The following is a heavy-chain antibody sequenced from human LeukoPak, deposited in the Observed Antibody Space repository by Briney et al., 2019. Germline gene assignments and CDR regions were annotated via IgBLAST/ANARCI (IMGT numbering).Heavy chain of an antibody. CDR1: GFTFSSYA. D-gene: IGHD2-2*01. Sequence: GGSLRLSCAASGFTFSSYAMSWVRQAPGKGLEWVSAISGSGGSTYYADSVKGRLTISRDNSKNTAYLQMNSLKTEDTAVYYCTRKGYCSSTSCYGRGYYYYYYMDVWGKGTTVTVSS. CDR2: ISGSGGST. CDR3: TRKGYCSSTSCYGRGYYYYYYMDV. J-gene: IGHJ6*03. V-gene: IGHV3-23*01.